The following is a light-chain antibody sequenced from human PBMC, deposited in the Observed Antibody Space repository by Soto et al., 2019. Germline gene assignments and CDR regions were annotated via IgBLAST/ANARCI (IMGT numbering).Light chain of an antibody. CDR2: DVT. CDR3: SSFTSSNTNV. CDR1: SSDVGTYNR. Sequence: QSALTQPRSVSGSPGQSVAISCTGTSSDVGTYNRVSWYQQPPGTAPKLMIYDVTNRPSGVPDRFSGSKSGNTASLTISGLQAEDEADYYCSSFTSSNTNVFGTGTRLTVL. J-gene: IGLJ1*01. V-gene: IGLV2-18*02.